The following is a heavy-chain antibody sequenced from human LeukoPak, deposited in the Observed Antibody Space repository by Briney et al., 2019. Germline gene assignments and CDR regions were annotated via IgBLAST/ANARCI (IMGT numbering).Heavy chain of an antibody. D-gene: IGHD4-23*01. Sequence: ASVTVSCKASGYTFTGYYIHWVRQAPGQGLEWMGWINANSGGTNYAQKFQGRVTMTRDTSISTTYMELSSLRSDDTAVYFCARGEVTVATPFVVYWGQGTLVTVSS. CDR1: GYTFTGYY. CDR2: INANSGGT. V-gene: IGHV1-2*02. CDR3: ARGEVTVATPFVVY. J-gene: IGHJ4*02.